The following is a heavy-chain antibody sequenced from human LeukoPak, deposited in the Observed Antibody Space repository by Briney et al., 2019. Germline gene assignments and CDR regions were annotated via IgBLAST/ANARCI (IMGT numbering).Heavy chain of an antibody. J-gene: IGHJ4*02. CDR2: IRSDGSTI. V-gene: IGHV3-11*01. Sequence: GGSLRLSCSASGFTFSDYDMNWIRQAPGKGLEWVSYIRSDGSTIYDADSVKGRFFISRDNARNSLYLQMNSLRAEDTAVYYCAREGRGYYGDFDYWGQGTLVTVSS. CDR3: AREGRGYYGDFDY. CDR1: GFTFSDYD. D-gene: IGHD3-22*01.